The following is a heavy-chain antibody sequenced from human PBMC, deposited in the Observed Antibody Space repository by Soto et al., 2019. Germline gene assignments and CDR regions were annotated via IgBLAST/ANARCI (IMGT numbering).Heavy chain of an antibody. V-gene: IGHV3-23*05. Sequence: GGSLRLSCAASGFTFNSYAMSWVRQAPGKGLEWVSAIGSDGTAIQYADSVKGRFTISKDNSNDMLYLQMNSLRAEDTAVYYCVRPGFTVPGTRYIDLWGQGALVTVAS. J-gene: IGHJ4*02. CDR3: VRPGFTVPGTRYIDL. CDR2: IGSDGTAI. D-gene: IGHD6-19*01. CDR1: GFTFNSYA.